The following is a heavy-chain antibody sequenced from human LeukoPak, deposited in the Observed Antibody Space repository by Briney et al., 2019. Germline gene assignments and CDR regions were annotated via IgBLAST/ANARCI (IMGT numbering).Heavy chain of an antibody. J-gene: IGHJ4*02. D-gene: IGHD6-6*01. CDR1: GGSISSYY. Sequence: PSETLSLTCTVSGGSISSYYWSWIRQPPGKGLEWIGYIYTSGSTNYNPSLKSRVTISVDTSKNQFSLKLSSVTAADTAVYYCARHPRYSSSLGFDYWGQGTLVTVS. CDR2: IYTSGST. CDR3: ARHPRYSSSLGFDY. V-gene: IGHV4-4*09.